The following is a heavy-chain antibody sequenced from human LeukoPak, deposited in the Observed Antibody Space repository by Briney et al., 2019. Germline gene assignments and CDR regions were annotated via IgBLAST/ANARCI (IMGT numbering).Heavy chain of an antibody. J-gene: IGHJ6*02. D-gene: IGHD3-10*01. Sequence: GASVKVSCKASGGTFSSYAISWVRQAPGQGLEWMGRIIPILGIANYAQKSQGRVTITADKSTSTAYMELSSLRSEDTAVYYCARAIWFGELLSPHDYYYGMDVWGQGTTVTVSS. CDR3: ARAIWFGELLSPHDYYYGMDV. V-gene: IGHV1-69*04. CDR2: IIPILGIA. CDR1: GGTFSSYA.